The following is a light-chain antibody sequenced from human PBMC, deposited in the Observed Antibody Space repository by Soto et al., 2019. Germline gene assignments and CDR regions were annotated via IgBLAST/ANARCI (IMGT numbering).Light chain of an antibody. J-gene: IGLJ2*01. CDR1: RSDIGSNT. V-gene: IGLV1-44*01. Sequence: QLVLTQPPSASGTPGQRVTISCSGGRSDIGSNTVNWYQQLPGTAPKLLIYNNNQRPSGVPDRFSGSKSGTSASLAISGLQSEDEADYYCAAWDDRLKGVVFGGGTKLTVL. CDR3: AAWDDRLKGVV. CDR2: NNN.